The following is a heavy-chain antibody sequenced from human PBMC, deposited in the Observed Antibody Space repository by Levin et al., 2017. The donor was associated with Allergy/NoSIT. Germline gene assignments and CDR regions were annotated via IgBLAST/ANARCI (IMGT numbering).Heavy chain of an antibody. CDR2: IFYSGSS. J-gene: IGHJ4*02. CDR1: GGSIGSAVYY. Sequence: SETLSLTCTVSGGSIGSAVYYWSWIRQHPGKGLEWIGYIFYSGSSYYNPSLASRVAISADTSRNQFSLRLTSVTAADTAVYFCARDRPPGRGYPPTGFFDSWGQGLLVTVSS. D-gene: IGHD3-22*01. V-gene: IGHV4-31*03. CDR3: ARDRPPGRGYPPTGFFDS.